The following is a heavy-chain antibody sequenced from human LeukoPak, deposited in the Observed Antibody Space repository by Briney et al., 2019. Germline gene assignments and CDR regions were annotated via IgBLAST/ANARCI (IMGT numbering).Heavy chain of an antibody. CDR1: GFTFSSYA. CDR2: ISYDGSNK. V-gene: IGHV3-30*04. CDR3: AREDRSFDY. D-gene: IGHD3-22*01. J-gene: IGHJ4*02. Sequence: GGSLRLSCAASGFTFSSYAMHWVRQAPGKGLEWVAVISYDGSNKYYADSVKGRFTIPRDNSKNTLYLQMNSLRAEDTAVYYCAREDRSFDYWGQGTLVTVSS.